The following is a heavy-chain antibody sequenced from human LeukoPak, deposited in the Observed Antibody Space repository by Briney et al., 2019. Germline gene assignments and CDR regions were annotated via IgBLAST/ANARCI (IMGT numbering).Heavy chain of an antibody. V-gene: IGHV4-31*03. CDR1: GGSISSGGYY. CDR2: IYYSGST. CDR3: ARRRGGYGDPGMDV. J-gene: IGHJ6*04. D-gene: IGHD4-17*01. Sequence: TLSLTCTVSGGSISSGGYYWSWIRQHPGKGLEWIGYIYYSGSTYYNPSLKSRVTISVDTSKNQFSLKLSSVTAADTAVYYCARRRGGYGDPGMDVWGKGTTVTVSS.